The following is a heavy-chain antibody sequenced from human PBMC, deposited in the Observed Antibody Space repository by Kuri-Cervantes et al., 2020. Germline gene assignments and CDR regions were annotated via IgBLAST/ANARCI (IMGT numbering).Heavy chain of an antibody. D-gene: IGHD5/OR15-5a*01. CDR2: INHSGST. J-gene: IGHJ6*02. V-gene: IGHV4-34*01. Sequence: SETLSLTCAVYGGSFSGYYWSWIRQPPGKGLEWIGEINHSGSTNYNPSLKSRVTISVDTSKNQFSLKPSSVTAADTAVYYCARGSRKYGMDVWGQGTTVTVSS. CDR1: GGSFSGYY. CDR3: ARGSRKYGMDV.